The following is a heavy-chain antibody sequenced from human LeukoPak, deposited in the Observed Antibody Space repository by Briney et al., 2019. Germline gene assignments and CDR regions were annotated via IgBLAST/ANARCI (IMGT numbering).Heavy chain of an antibody. CDR2: ISWNSGSI. CDR3: ARGRIAARRNDAFDI. CDR1: GFTFDDYA. V-gene: IGHV3-9*01. Sequence: GGSLRLSCAASGFTFDDYAMHWVRQAPGKGLEWVSGISWNSGSIGYADSVKGRFTISRDNAKNSLYLQMNSLRAEDTAVYYCARGRIAARRNDAFDIWGQGTMVTVSS. D-gene: IGHD6-6*01. J-gene: IGHJ3*02.